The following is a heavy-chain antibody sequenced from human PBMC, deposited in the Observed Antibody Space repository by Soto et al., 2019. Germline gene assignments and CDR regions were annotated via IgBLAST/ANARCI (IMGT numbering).Heavy chain of an antibody. CDR2: IYTTGST. V-gene: IGHV4-4*07. CDR1: TGSINSYY. D-gene: IGHD3-16*01. CDR3: ARLRGGYYYYGMDV. J-gene: IGHJ6*02. Sequence: KTSETLSLTCTVSTGSINSYYWSWIRQPAGKGLEWIGRIYTTGSTTYNPSLKSRVTMSVDTSEKQVSLNLTSVTAADTAVYYCARLRGGYYYYGMDVWGQGTTVTVSS.